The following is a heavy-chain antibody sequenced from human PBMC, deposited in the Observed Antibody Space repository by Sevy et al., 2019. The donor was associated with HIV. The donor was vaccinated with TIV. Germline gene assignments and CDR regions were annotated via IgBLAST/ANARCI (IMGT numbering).Heavy chain of an antibody. CDR2: IYYSGST. CDR1: GGSISSYY. Sequence: SETLSLTYTVSGGSISSYYWSWIRQPPGKGLEWIGYIYYSGSTNYNPSLKSRVTISVDTSKNQFSLKLSSVTAADTAVDYCARGVGYDFWSGYYENDYYYYGMDVWGQGTTVTVSS. V-gene: IGHV4-59*01. CDR3: ARGVGYDFWSGYYENDYYYYGMDV. J-gene: IGHJ6*02. D-gene: IGHD3-3*01.